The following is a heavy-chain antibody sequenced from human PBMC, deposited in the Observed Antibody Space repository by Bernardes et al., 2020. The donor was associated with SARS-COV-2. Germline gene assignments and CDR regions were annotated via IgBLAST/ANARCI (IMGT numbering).Heavy chain of an antibody. Sequence: GSLILSCSASGFTFSTYWMHWVRQAPGKGLVWVTHISSDGSDTSYADSVKGQFTISRDNAKNTLYLQLNGLRAEDTAVYYCARSWHSKYYGMDVWGQGTTVTVPS. CDR3: ARSWHSKYYGMDV. V-gene: IGHV3-74*01. D-gene: IGHD3-16*01. CDR1: GFTFSTYW. J-gene: IGHJ6*02. CDR2: ISSDGSDT.